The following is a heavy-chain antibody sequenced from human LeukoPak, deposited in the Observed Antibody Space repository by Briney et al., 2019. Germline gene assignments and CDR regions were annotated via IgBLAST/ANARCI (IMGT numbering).Heavy chain of an antibody. CDR2: ISSSGNTI. CDR1: GFTFSSYE. CDR3: ARALRTVWGYYFDY. Sequence: PGGSLRLSCAASGFTFSSYEMNWVRQAPGKGLEWASYISSSGNTIYYADSVKGRFTISRDNAKNSLYLLMNSLRAEDTAVYYCARALRTVWGYYFDYWGQGTLVTVSS. J-gene: IGHJ4*02. D-gene: IGHD4-17*01. V-gene: IGHV3-48*03.